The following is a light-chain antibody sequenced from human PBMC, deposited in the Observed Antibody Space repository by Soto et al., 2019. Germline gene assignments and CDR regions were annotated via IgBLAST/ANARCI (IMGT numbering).Light chain of an antibody. J-gene: IGKJ2*01. CDR3: QQYTTYPYT. Sequence: DIHLTQSPSSLSASVGDRVTITCRASQSVSDYLNWYQQKGGKAPKLLIYAASTLQSGVPSRFSGSGSGTGFTLTITSLQPDDFATYYCQQYTTYPYTFGQGTKLEIK. CDR2: AAS. CDR1: QSVSDY. V-gene: IGKV1-39*01.